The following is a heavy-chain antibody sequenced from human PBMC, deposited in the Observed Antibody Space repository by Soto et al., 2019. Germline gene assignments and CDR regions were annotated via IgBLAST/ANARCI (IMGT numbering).Heavy chain of an antibody. V-gene: IGHV3-7*05. CDR3: ARPTYGQADY. CDR1: GFTFSSHW. J-gene: IGHJ4*02. D-gene: IGHD2-8*01. Sequence: GGSLRLSCTASGFTFSSHWMSWVRQAPGKGLEWVAHINQDGSEKYYVDSVKGQVTISADKSISTAYLQWSSLKASDSAMYYCARPTYGQADYWGQGTLVTVSS. CDR2: INQDGSEK.